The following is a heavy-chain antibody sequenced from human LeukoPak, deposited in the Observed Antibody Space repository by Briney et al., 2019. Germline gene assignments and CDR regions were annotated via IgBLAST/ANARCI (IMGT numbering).Heavy chain of an antibody. J-gene: IGHJ4*02. CDR3: ARVRVGATTTFDY. V-gene: IGHV4-61*02. CDR2: IYTSGTT. CDR1: GGSISRRSYY. D-gene: IGHD1-26*01. Sequence: TLSLTYTVSGGSISRRSYYWSWIRQPARRGLAWIGRIYTSGTTNYNPPLKSRVTISVDTSKNQFSLKLSSVTAADTAVYYCARVRVGATTTFDYWGQGTLVTVSS.